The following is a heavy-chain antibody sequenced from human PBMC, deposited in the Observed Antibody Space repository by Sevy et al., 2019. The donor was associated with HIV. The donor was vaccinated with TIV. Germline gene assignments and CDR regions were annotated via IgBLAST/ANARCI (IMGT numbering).Heavy chain of an antibody. CDR3: VREGVGGYSYSLDC. CDR2: MKEDGSER. CDR1: GFTFSSYW. Sequence: GGSLRLSCAASGFTFSSYWMSWVRQAPGKGLEWVATMKEDGSERNYVDSVKGRFTISRDNDKNSLYLQMNSLRAEDTAVYYCVREGVGGYSYSLDCWVQGTLFTVSS. D-gene: IGHD5-18*01. J-gene: IGHJ4*02. V-gene: IGHV3-7*01.